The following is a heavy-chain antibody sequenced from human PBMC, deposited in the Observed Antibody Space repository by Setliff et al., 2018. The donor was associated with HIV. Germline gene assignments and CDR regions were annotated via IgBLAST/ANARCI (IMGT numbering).Heavy chain of an antibody. CDR3: AREYSEAAPHFDS. CDR1: GFNFADYG. Sequence: LRLSCIVSGFNFADYGMSWVRQVPGKGLEWVTGISWSGITTTYADSVKGRFTIFRDNAKNSLYMQMNTLGAEDTAFYYCAREYSEAAPHFDSWGQGTLVTVSS. D-gene: IGHD6-6*01. CDR2: ISWSGITT. J-gene: IGHJ5*01. V-gene: IGHV3-20*04.